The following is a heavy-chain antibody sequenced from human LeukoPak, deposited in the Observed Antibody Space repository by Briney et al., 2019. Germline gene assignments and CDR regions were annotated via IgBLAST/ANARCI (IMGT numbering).Heavy chain of an antibody. CDR2: INSNGNYI. Sequence: GGSLRLSCVASGFTFSTYNMNWVRQAPGKGLEWVSSINSNGNYIRYADSVKGRFTISRDNAKNSLYLLMSSLRAEDTAVYYCARDYFWEQYYFDYWGQGTLVTVSS. D-gene: IGHD3-16*01. J-gene: IGHJ4*02. CDR1: GFTFSTYN. V-gene: IGHV3-21*01. CDR3: ARDYFWEQYYFDY.